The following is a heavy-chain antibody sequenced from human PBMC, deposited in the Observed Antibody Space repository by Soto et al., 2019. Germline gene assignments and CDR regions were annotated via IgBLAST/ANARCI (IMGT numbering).Heavy chain of an antibody. CDR3: ARDPYYDSSGYLASNGMDV. V-gene: IGHV3-53*04. CDR1: GFTVSSNY. CDR2: IYSVGST. J-gene: IGHJ6*02. D-gene: IGHD3-22*01. Sequence: EVQLVESGGGLVQPGGSLRLSCAASGFTVSSNYMSWVRQAPGKGLEWVSVIYSVGSTYYADSVKGRFTISRHNSKDTLYLQMNSLRAEDTAVYYCARDPYYDSSGYLASNGMDVWGQGTTVTVSS.